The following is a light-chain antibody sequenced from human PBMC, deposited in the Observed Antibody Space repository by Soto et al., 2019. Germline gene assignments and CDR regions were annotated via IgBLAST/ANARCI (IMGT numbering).Light chain of an antibody. CDR3: QQYYNGPLT. CDR1: QSLLYRPNNKNY. CDR2: WAF. Sequence: SPLSCWSNQSLLYRPNNKNYLAWYQHKPGQPPKLLISWAFIRESGVPDRFSGSGSGTDFTLSINSLQAEDVAVYSCQQYYNGPLTFGGGTKVEIK. V-gene: IGKV4-1*01. J-gene: IGKJ4*01.